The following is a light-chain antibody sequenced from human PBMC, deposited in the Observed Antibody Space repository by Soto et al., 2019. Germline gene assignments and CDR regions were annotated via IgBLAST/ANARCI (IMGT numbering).Light chain of an antibody. CDR3: QQYYGTPS. CDR2: SAS. V-gene: IGKV4-1*01. Sequence: DIVMTQSPDSLAVSLGERATINCKSSQSVLYSSNNKNYLAWYQQKPGQPPKLLIYSASTRESGVPDRFSGSGSETDFTLTISSLQAEDVAVFYCQQYYGTPSFGGGTKVEIK. J-gene: IGKJ4*02. CDR1: QSVLYSSNNKNY.